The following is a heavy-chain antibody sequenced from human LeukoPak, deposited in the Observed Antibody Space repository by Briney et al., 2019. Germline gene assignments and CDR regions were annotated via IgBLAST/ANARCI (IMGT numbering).Heavy chain of an antibody. J-gene: IGHJ4*02. D-gene: IGHD4-17*01. Sequence: PGGSLRLSCAASGFTFSSYAMSWVRQAPGKGLEWVSGISGSGGSTNYADTVKGRFTISRDNSKNTLYLQMNSLRVEETAIYYCAKDVAGTTVTTCDYWGQGTLVTVSS. CDR3: AKDVAGTTVTTCDY. CDR2: ISGSGGST. V-gene: IGHV3-23*01. CDR1: GFTFSSYA.